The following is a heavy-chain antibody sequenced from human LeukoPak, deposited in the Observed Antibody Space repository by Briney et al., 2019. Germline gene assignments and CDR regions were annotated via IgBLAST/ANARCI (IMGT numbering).Heavy chain of an antibody. CDR3: AKVSRPLQWLTRFDY. D-gene: IGHD6-19*01. CDR2: ISGSGGST. CDR1: GFTFSSYA. Sequence: GGSLRLSCAASGFTFSSYAMSWVRQAPGKGLEWVSAISGSGGSTYYADSVKGRFTISRDNSKNTLYLQMNSLRAEDTAVYYCAKVSRPLQWLTRFDYWGQGTLVTVSS. J-gene: IGHJ4*02. V-gene: IGHV3-23*01.